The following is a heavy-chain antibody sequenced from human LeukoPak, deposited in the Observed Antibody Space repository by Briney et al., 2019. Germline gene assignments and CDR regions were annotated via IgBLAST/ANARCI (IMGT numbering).Heavy chain of an antibody. D-gene: IGHD3-10*01. J-gene: IGHJ3*02. V-gene: IGHV4-61*10. CDR2: IYSSGNT. Sequence: SETLSLTCSVSGVSVSSGGYHWTWIRQPAGKGLEWIGRIYSSGNTNYNPSLESRVTMSIDTSKNQFSLKLTSVTAADTAVYYCARERGDLRGDAFDIWGQGTVVTVSS. CDR1: GVSVSSGGYH. CDR3: ARERGDLRGDAFDI.